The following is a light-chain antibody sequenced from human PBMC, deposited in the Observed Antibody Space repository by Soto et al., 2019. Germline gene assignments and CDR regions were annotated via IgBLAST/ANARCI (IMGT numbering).Light chain of an antibody. CDR1: SSDVGGYNY. J-gene: IGLJ2*01. CDR2: EVS. Sequence: QAVVTQPASVSGSPGQSITISCTGTSSDVGGYNYVSWYQQHPGKAPKLMIYEVSNRPSGVSNRFSGSKSGNTASLTISGLQAEDEADYYCSSYTSSSTLVFGGGTKVNVL. CDR3: SSYTSSSTLV. V-gene: IGLV2-14*01.